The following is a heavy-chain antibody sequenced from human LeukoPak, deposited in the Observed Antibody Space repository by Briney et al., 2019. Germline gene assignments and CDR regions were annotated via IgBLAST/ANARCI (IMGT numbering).Heavy chain of an antibody. D-gene: IGHD6-13*01. J-gene: IGHJ3*02. CDR2: INHSGST. V-gene: IGHV4-34*01. CDR3: ARVPGYSRSRGAFDI. CDR1: GGSFSGYY. Sequence: SETLSLTCAVYGGSFSGYYWSWIRQPPGKGLEWIGEINHSGSTNYNPSLKSRATISVDTSKNQFSLKLSSVTAADTAVYYCARVPGYSRSRGAFDIWGQGTMVTVSS.